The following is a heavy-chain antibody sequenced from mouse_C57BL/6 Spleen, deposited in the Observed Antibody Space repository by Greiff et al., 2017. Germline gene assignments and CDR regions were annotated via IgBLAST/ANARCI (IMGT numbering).Heavy chain of an antibody. J-gene: IGHJ3*01. CDR2: IYPGSGNT. D-gene: IGHD5-1-1*01. CDR3: ATYPACAY. V-gene: IGHV1-76*01. CDR1: GYTFTDYY. Sequence: QVQLQQSGAELVRPGASVKLSCKASGYTFTDYYINWVKQRPGQGLEWIARIYPGSGNTYYNEKFKGKATLTAEKSSSTAYMQLSSLTSEDSAVYFCATYPACAYWGQGTLVTVSA.